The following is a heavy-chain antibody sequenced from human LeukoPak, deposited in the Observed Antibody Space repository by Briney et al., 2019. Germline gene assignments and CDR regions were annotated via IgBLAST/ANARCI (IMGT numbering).Heavy chain of an antibody. CDR1: GYAISSGYY. CDR3: AKVNYYGSGSYHTPFDP. V-gene: IGHV4-38-2*01. CDR2: INYSGNT. Sequence: SETLSLTCGVSGYAISSGYYWGWIRQPPGKGLQCIGIINYSGNTYYNPSLKSRVTISVDTSKNQFSLRLSSVTASDTAVYYCAKVNYYGSGSYHTPFDPGGQGTLVTV. J-gene: IGHJ5*02. D-gene: IGHD3-10*01.